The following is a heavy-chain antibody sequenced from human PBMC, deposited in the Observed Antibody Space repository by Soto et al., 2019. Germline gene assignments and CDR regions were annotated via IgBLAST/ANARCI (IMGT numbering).Heavy chain of an antibody. Sequence: EVQLLESGGGLVQPGGSLRLSCAASGFTFSSYAMSWVRQAPGKGLEWVSAISGSGGGTYYADSVRGRFTISRDNSKNTLYLQMNSLRAEDTAVYYCARDIGSGYGVLDYWGQGTLVTVPS. V-gene: IGHV3-23*01. CDR2: ISGSGGGT. CDR1: GFTFSSYA. J-gene: IGHJ4*02. CDR3: ARDIGSGYGVLDY. D-gene: IGHD3-22*01.